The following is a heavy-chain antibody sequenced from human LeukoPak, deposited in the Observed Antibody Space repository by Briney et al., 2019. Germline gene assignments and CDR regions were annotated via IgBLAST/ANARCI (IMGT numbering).Heavy chain of an antibody. CDR2: TKKDGSEK. CDR3: VRVDTSGYYYELSFDY. Sequence: SGGSLRLSCAASGFTFSSYWMSWVRQAPGKGLEWVANTKKDGSEKEYVDSVKGRFTISRDNAKNSLYLQMNSLRVEDTAVYYCVRVDTSGYYYELSFDYWGQGTLVTVPS. J-gene: IGHJ4*02. CDR1: GFTFSSYW. V-gene: IGHV3-7*01. D-gene: IGHD3-22*01.